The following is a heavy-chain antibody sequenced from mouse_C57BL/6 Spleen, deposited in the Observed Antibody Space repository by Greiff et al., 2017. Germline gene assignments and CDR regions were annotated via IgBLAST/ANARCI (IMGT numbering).Heavy chain of an antibody. CDR2: FCPGGGSI. CDR1: GYTFTEYA. CDR3: ERDEDGGPWFAY. D-gene: IGHD1-1*02. V-gene: IGHV1-62-2*01. Sequence: QVQLQQSGAELVKPGASVKLSCAASGYTFTEYAIPWVKQRSGQGLEWVGWFCPGGGSIKYNENFKDKVTFTADKYSSTVYMELSRLTSEDSAVYFCERDEDGGPWFAYWGQGTLVTVSA. J-gene: IGHJ3*01.